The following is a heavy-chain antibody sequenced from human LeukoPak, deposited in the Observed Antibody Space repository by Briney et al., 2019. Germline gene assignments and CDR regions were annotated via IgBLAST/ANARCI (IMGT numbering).Heavy chain of an antibody. CDR3: ARSPRGVPAAPGEY. V-gene: IGHV5-51*01. J-gene: IGHJ4*02. D-gene: IGHD2-2*01. CDR2: IYPGDSDT. CDR1: GYDLHTDW. Sequence: GESLKISCKGFGYDLHTDWIGWVRQMPGQGLEWMGLIYPGDSDTRYSPSFQGQVTISADKSINTAYLEWDSLKASDTAMYYYARSPRGVPAAPGEYWGQGTLVTVSS.